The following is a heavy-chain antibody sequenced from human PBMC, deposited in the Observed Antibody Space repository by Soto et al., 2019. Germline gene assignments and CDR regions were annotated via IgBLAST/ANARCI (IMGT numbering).Heavy chain of an antibody. CDR3: ARDGSPRGYCSSTSCSGGMDV. CDR1: GYTFTTYG. J-gene: IGHJ6*04. CDR2: ISAYNGNT. D-gene: IGHD2-2*01. Sequence: ASVKVSCKASGYTFTTYGISWVRQAPGQGLEWMGWISAYNGNTKYAQRLQGRVTMTKDTSASTAYMELSSLRSDDTAVYYCARDGSPRGYCSSTSCSGGMDVWGKGTTVTVSS. V-gene: IGHV1-18*01.